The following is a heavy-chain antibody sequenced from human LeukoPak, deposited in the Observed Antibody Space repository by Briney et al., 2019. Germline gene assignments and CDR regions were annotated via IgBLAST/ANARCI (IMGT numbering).Heavy chain of an antibody. V-gene: IGHV3-30*18. CDR3: AKGRRTVTTYSDY. Sequence: PGRSLRLSCAASGFTFSSYGMHWVRQAPGKGLEWVAVISYDGSNKYYADSVKGRFTISRDNSKNTLYLQMNGLRAEDTAVYYCAKGRRTVTTYSDYWGQGTLVTVSS. D-gene: IGHD4-17*01. J-gene: IGHJ4*02. CDR2: ISYDGSNK. CDR1: GFTFSSYG.